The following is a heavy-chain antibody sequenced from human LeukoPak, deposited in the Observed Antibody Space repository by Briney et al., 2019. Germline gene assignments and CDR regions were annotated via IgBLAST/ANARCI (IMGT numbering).Heavy chain of an antibody. CDR2: ISAYNGST. D-gene: IGHD2-2*01. CDR1: GYTFTSYG. V-gene: IGHV1-18*01. J-gene: IGHJ5*02. CDR3: ARVAPRIVVVPAALGNWSDP. Sequence: ASVKVSCKASGYTFTSYGISWVRQAPGQGLEWMGWISAYNGSTNYAQKLQGRVTMTTDTSTSTAYMELRSLRSDDTAVYYCARVAPRIVVVPAALGNWSDPWGQGTLVTVSS.